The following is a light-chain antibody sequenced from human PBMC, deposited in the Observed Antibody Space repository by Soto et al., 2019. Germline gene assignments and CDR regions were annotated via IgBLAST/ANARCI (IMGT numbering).Light chain of an antibody. Sequence: QAVVTQPPSASGSPGQSVAISCTGTSSDVGGYNYVSWYQQHPGKAPKLMIYEVNKRPSGVPDRFSGSKSGNTASLTVSGLQAEDEADYYCNSYADSNTYIFGTGTKLTVL. J-gene: IGLJ1*01. CDR1: SSDVGGYNY. CDR3: NSYADSNTYI. CDR2: EVN. V-gene: IGLV2-8*01.